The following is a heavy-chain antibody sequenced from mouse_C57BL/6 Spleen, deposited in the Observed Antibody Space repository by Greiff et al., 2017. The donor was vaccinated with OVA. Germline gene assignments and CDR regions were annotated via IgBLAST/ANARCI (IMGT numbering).Heavy chain of an antibody. V-gene: IGHV1-80*01. Sequence: QVQLKESGAELVKPGASVKISCKASGYAFSSYWMNWVKQRPGKGLEWIGQIYPGDGDTNYNGKFKGKATLTADKSSSTAYMQLSSLTSEDSAVYFCARRLLYAMDYWGQGTSVTVSS. CDR1: GYAFSSYW. J-gene: IGHJ4*01. D-gene: IGHD3-2*02. CDR3: ARRLLYAMDY. CDR2: IYPGDGDT.